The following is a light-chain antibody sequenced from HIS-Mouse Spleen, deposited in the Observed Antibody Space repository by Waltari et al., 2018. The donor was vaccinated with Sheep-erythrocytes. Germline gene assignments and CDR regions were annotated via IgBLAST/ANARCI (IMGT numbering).Light chain of an antibody. Sequence: SYELSQPPSVPVSTGQTPRMTCSGEKLGAKYDCWYQQKPGHSPVLVIYQDSKRPSGIPERFSGSNSGNTATLTISGTQAMDEADYYCQAWDSSTVVFGGGTKLTVL. CDR2: QDS. V-gene: IGLV3-1*01. J-gene: IGLJ2*01. CDR3: QAWDSSTVV. CDR1: KLGAKY.